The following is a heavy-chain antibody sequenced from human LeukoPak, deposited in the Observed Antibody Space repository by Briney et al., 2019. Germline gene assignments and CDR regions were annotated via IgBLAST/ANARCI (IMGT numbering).Heavy chain of an antibody. CDR2: INPNSGGT. CDR1: GYTFTGYY. CDR3: ARVAAADPDAFDI. V-gene: IGHV1-2*02. J-gene: IGHJ3*02. D-gene: IGHD6-13*01. Sequence: ASVKVSCKASGYTFTGYYIHWVRQAPGQGLEWMGWINPNSGGTNYAQKFQGRVTMTRDTSISTAYMDLSRLRSDDTAVYYCARVAAADPDAFDIWGQGTMVTVSS.